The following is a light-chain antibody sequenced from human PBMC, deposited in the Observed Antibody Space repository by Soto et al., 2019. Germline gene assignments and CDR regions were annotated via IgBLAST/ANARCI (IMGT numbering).Light chain of an antibody. CDR3: QQYDIWPPYT. Sequence: EVVMTQSPASLSASPGERVTLSCRASQNIRSSLVWYQQRPGQAPRLLIYDASTRATGIPPRFSGGGSGTEFTVTISSLQSEDFAFYYCQQYDIWPPYTFGQGTKVEF. CDR2: DAS. J-gene: IGKJ2*01. CDR1: QNIRSS. V-gene: IGKV3-15*01.